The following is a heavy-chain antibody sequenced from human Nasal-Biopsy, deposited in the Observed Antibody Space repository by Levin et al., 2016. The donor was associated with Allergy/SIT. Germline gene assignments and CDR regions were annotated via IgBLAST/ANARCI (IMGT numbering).Heavy chain of an antibody. D-gene: IGHD1-26*01. J-gene: IGHJ4*02. CDR1: GYTFTNYG. CDR2: ISPHNEET. CDR3: ARDRVSVGGSEFDY. V-gene: IGHV1-18*01. Sequence: ASVKVSCKTSGYTFTNYGITWVRLVPGQGLEWMGWISPHNEETNYPERLHGRIRMTVDTSTTTAYMHLWSLKSDDTAVYYCARDRVSVGGSEFDYWGQGTLVTVSP.